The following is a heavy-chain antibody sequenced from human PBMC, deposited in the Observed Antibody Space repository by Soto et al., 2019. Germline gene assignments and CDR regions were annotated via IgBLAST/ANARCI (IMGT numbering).Heavy chain of an antibody. CDR1: GFTFSGYG. J-gene: IGHJ4*02. CDR2: ISSSSSTI. D-gene: IGHD3-10*01. CDR3: AREAPLWFGESLDY. Sequence: WRALRLSCAASGFTFSGYGMHWVRQAPGKGLEWVSYISSSSSTIYYADSVKGRFTISRDNAKNSLYLQMNSLRDEDTAVYYCAREAPLWFGESLDYWGQGTLVTVSS. V-gene: IGHV3-48*02.